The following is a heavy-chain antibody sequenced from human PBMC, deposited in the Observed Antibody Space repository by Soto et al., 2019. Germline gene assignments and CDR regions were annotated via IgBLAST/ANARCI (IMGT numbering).Heavy chain of an antibody. CDR3: ARERGPDCGGDCQDDY. CDR2: IIPIFGTA. D-gene: IGHD2-21*02. V-gene: IGHV1-69*01. J-gene: IGHJ4*02. Sequence: QVQLVQSGAEVKKPGSSVKVSCKASGGTFSSYAISWGRQAPGQGLEWMGGIIPIFGTANYAQKFQGRVTLTADESTSTAYMALSSLRSEDTAVYYCARERGPDCGGDCQDDYWGQGTLVTVSS. CDR1: GGTFSSYA.